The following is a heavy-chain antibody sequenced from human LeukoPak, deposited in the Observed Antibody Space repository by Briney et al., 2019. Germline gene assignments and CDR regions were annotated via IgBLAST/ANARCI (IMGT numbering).Heavy chain of an antibody. CDR3: ARTTYYYDSSGYRGDY. CDR2: IYYSGST. V-gene: IGHV4-39*01. CDR1: GGSISSSSYY. J-gene: IGHJ4*02. D-gene: IGHD3-22*01. Sequence: SETLSLTCTVSGGSISSSSYYWGWIRQPPGKGLEWIGSIYYSGSTYYNSSLKSRVTISVDTSKNQFSLKPSSVTAADTAVYYCARTTYYYDSSGYRGDYWGQGTLVTVSS.